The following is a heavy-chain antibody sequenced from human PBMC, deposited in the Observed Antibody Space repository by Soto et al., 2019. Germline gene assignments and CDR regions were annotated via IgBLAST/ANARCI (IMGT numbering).Heavy chain of an antibody. V-gene: IGHV4-59*08. CDR3: ARHSAVTTQDYYYGMDV. Sequence: QVQLQESGPGLVKPSETLSLACTVSGGSISSYYWSWIRQPPGKGLEWIGYIYYSGSTNYNPSLKSRVTISVDTSKNQFSLKLSSVTAADTAVYYCARHSAVTTQDYYYGMDVWGQGTTVTVSS. CDR2: IYYSGST. D-gene: IGHD4-17*01. J-gene: IGHJ6*02. CDR1: GGSISSYY.